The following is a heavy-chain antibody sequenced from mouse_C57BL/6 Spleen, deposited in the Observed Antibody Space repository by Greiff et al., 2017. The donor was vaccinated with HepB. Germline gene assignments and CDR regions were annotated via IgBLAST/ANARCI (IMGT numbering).Heavy chain of an antibody. D-gene: IGHD2-2*01. V-gene: IGHV1-15*01. Sequence: QVQLKESGAELVRPGASVTLSCKASGYTFTDYEMHWVKQTPVHGLEWIGAIDPETGGTAYNQKFKGKAILTADKSSSTAYMELRSLTSEDSAVYYCTLWLLDYWGQGTTLTVSS. J-gene: IGHJ2*01. CDR1: GYTFTDYE. CDR3: TLWLLDY. CDR2: IDPETGGT.